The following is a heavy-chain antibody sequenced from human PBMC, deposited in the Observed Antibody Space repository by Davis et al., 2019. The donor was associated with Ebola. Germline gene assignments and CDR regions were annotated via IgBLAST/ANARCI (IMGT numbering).Heavy chain of an antibody. V-gene: IGHV3-11*01. Sequence: PGGSLRLSCAASGFTFSDYYMSWIRQAPGKGLEWVSYISSSGSTIYYADSVKGRFTISRDNAKNSLYLQMNSLRAEDTAVYYCARDLAVRGSSGVGYYYGMDVWGQGTTVTVSS. CDR3: ARDLAVRGSSGVGYYYGMDV. CDR1: GFTFSDYY. J-gene: IGHJ6*02. D-gene: IGHD6-6*01. CDR2: ISSSGSTI.